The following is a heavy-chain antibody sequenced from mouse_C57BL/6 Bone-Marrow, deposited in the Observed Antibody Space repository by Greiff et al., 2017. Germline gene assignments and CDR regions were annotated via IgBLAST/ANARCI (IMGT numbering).Heavy chain of an antibody. CDR1: GFNIKDDY. J-gene: IGHJ2*01. Sequence: EVQLQQSGAELVRPGASVKLSCTASGFNIKDDYMHWVKQRPEQGLEWIGWIDPEDGDTEYASKFQGKATITADTSSNTAYLQLSSLTSEDTAVYYCTTFITTVVADDWGQGTTLTVSS. CDR2: IDPEDGDT. D-gene: IGHD1-1*01. V-gene: IGHV14-4*01. CDR3: TTFITTVVADD.